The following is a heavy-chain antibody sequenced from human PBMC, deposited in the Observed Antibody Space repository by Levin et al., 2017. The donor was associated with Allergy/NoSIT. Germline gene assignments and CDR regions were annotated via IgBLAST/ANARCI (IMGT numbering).Heavy chain of an antibody. CDR1: GFTFSSYA. CDR2: VSGSDFST. D-gene: IGHD2-2*01. V-gene: IGHV3-23*01. Sequence: GGSLRLSCAASGFTFSSYAMSWVRQAPGKGLEWVSSVSGSDFSTYYADSVKGRFIISRDNSKNTLYLQLNSLRAEDTALYYCAPSPSSGSTISCPAYWGQGTLVTVSS. J-gene: IGHJ4*02. CDR3: APSPSSGSTISCPAY.